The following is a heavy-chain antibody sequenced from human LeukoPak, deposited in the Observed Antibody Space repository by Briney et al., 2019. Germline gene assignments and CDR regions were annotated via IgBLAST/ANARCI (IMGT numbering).Heavy chain of an antibody. CDR1: GFTVSTNC. CDR2: IYSGGTT. D-gene: IGHD5-18*01. CDR3: ARVDTVMAYYFDL. Sequence: QPGGSLRLSCAASGFTVSTNCMTWVRQAPGKGLEWVSTIYSGGTTYYAHSVMGRFTISRHNSRNTLYLQMNSLRAEDTAVYYCARVDTVMAYYFDLWGQGTLVTVSS. J-gene: IGHJ4*02. V-gene: IGHV3-53*04.